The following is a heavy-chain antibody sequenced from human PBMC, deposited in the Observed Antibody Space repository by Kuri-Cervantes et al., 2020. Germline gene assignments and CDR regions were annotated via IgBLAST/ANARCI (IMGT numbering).Heavy chain of an antibody. CDR1: GFTFNAYA. V-gene: IGHV3-23*01. J-gene: IGHJ4*01. CDR3: AKGVRRGVFDH. D-gene: IGHD2-21*01. CDR2: ISGGGIST. Sequence: GGSLRLSCAASGFTFNAYAMAWVRQTPEQGLEWVSSISGGGISTFYADSVKGRFTISRDNSINTVFLQMNSLRVEDTAVYYCAKGVRRGVFDHWGQGTLVSVSS.